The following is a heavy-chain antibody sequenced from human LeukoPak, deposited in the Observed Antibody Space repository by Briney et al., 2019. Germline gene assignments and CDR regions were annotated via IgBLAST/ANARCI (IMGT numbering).Heavy chain of an antibody. J-gene: IGHJ4*02. D-gene: IGHD1-26*01. Sequence: PSETLSLTCTVSGGSISSYYWSLIRQPPGKGLEWIGYIHYSGSNNYNPSLKSRVTMSVDTSKNQFSLKLSSVTAEDTAVYYCARGVREGGYYFDYWDQGTLVTVSS. CDR3: ARGVREGGYYFDY. CDR1: GGSISSYY. V-gene: IGHV4-59*12. CDR2: IHYSGSN.